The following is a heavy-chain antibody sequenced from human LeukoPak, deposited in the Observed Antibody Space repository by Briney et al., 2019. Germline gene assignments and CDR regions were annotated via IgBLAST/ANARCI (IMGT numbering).Heavy chain of an antibody. Sequence: SETLSLTCAVYGGSFSGYYWSWIRQPPGKGLEWIGEINHSGSTNYNPSLKSRVTISVDTSKNQFSLKLSSVTAADTAVYYCARAVGLSGAFDIWGQRTMVTVSS. V-gene: IGHV4-34*01. CDR2: INHSGST. D-gene: IGHD1-26*01. J-gene: IGHJ3*02. CDR3: ARAVGLSGAFDI. CDR1: GGSFSGYY.